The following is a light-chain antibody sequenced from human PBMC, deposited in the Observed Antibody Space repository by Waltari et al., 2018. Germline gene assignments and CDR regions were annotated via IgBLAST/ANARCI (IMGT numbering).Light chain of an antibody. V-gene: IGKV3-15*01. CDR2: GAS. J-gene: IGKJ1*01. CDR1: QSVSSN. Sequence: EIVMTQSPATLSVSPGERATLSCRASQSVSSNLAWYQQKPGQAPRLLIYGASTRATRIPARFSGSGSGTEFTLTISSLQSEDFAVYYCQQYNNWPRTFGQGTKVEIK. CDR3: QQYNNWPRT.